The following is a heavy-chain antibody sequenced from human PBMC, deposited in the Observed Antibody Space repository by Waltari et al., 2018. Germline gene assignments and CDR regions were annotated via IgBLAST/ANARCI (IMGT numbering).Heavy chain of an antibody. Sequence: QVQLVQSGAEVKKPGASVKVSCKASGYTFTSYGISWVRQAPGQGLEWMGWIIPIFGTANYAQKFQGRVTITTDESTSTAYMELSSLRSEDTAVYYCARRYSGSAPFDYWGQGTLVTVSS. D-gene: IGHD1-26*01. CDR3: ARRYSGSAPFDY. CDR2: IIPIFGTA. J-gene: IGHJ4*02. V-gene: IGHV1-69*05. CDR1: GYTFTSYG.